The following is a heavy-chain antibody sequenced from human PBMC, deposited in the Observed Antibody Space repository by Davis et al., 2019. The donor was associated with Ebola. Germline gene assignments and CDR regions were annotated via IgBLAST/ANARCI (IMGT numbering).Heavy chain of an antibody. D-gene: IGHD3-22*01. CDR1: GYTFNSYY. CDR2: INPSGGST. V-gene: IGHV1-46*02. J-gene: IGHJ4*02. Sequence: ASVKVSCKSPGYTFNSYYIHWVRQAPGQGFEWMGIINPSGGSTTYAQKFQGRVTMTRDTSTRTVYMELSSLKSEDTAVYYCARGRGHYESSGGDFWGQGTLVTVSS. CDR3: ARGRGHYESSGGDF.